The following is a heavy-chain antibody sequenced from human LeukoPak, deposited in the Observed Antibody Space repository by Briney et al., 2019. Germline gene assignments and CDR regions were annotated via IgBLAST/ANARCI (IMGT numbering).Heavy chain of an antibody. Sequence: GGSLRLSCTASGFTFSSYWMSWVRQAPGKGLEWVANIKQDGSEKYYVDSVKGRFTISRDNAKNMVYLQMNSLRDDDTAIYYCTRAITYFYGSVTYDWFASWGQGTRVTVSS. J-gene: IGHJ5*01. V-gene: IGHV3-7*01. CDR2: IKQDGSEK. CDR3: TRAITYFYGSVTYDWFAS. CDR1: GFTFSSYW. D-gene: IGHD3-10*01.